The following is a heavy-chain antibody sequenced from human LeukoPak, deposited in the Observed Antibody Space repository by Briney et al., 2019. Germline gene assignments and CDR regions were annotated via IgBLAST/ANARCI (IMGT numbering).Heavy chain of an antibody. CDR3: ARALPHRRLMDTTMEQHWFDP. Sequence: ASVKVSCKASGYTFTSYYMHWVRQAPGQGLEWMGIINPSGGNTNYAQKFQGRVTMSRDMSTSTVYMELSSLRSEDTAMYYCARALPHRRLMDTTMEQHWFDPWGQGTLVTVSS. J-gene: IGHJ5*02. D-gene: IGHD5-18*01. CDR2: INPSGGNT. CDR1: GYTFTSYY. V-gene: IGHV1-46*01.